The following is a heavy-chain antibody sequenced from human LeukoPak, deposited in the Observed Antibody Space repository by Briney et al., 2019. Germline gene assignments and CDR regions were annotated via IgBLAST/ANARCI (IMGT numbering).Heavy chain of an antibody. J-gene: IGHJ5*02. Sequence: GASVKVSCKASGYTFTSYGISWVRQAPGQGLEWMGWINPNSGGTNYAQKFQGRVTMTRDTSISTAYMELSRLRSDDTAVYYCARVGATTGNWFDPWGQGTLVTVSS. D-gene: IGHD1-26*01. CDR3: ARVGATTGNWFDP. CDR2: INPNSGGT. V-gene: IGHV1-2*02. CDR1: GYTFTSYG.